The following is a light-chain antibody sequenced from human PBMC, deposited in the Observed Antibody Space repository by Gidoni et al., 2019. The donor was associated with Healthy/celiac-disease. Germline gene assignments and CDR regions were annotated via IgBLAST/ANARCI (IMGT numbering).Light chain of an antibody. J-gene: IGKJ1*01. CDR1: QSISSY. V-gene: IGKV1-39*01. CDR3: QQSYSTPRT. Sequence: DIQMTQSPSSLSASVGDRVTITCRASQSISSYLNWYQQKPGKAPKLLIYAASSVQSGVPSRFSGSGSGTDFTLTISSLQPEDFATYDCQQSYSTPRTFXQXTKVEIK. CDR2: AAS.